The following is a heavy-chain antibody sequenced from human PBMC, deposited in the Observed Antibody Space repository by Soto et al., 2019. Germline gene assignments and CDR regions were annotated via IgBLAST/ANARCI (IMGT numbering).Heavy chain of an antibody. J-gene: IGHJ4*02. D-gene: IGHD1-26*01. CDR1: GYSFTNSY. V-gene: IGHV1-46*03. Sequence: ASVKVSCKATGYSFTNSYMHWVRQAPGQGLEWMGIINPSGGSTSYAQKFQGRVTMTRDTSTSTVYMELSSLRSEDTAVYYCARDSGSESYRFDYWGQGTLVTVSS. CDR3: ARDSGSESYRFDY. CDR2: INPSGGST.